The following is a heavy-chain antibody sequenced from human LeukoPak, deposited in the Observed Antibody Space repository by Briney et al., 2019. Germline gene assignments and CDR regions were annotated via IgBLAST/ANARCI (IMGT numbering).Heavy chain of an antibody. Sequence: SETLSLTCTVSAGSISPYYWSWIRQPPGRGLEWLGYIYYSGSTDYNPSLMGRLTISVDTSKNQFSLTLTSVTEADTAVYYCARDYGGKLDYWGHGTLVTVSS. CDR2: IYYSGST. CDR3: ARDYGGKLDY. CDR1: AGSISPYY. J-gene: IGHJ4*01. D-gene: IGHD4-23*01. V-gene: IGHV4-59*01.